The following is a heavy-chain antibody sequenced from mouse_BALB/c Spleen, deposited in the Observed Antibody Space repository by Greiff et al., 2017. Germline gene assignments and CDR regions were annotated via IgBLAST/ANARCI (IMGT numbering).Heavy chain of an antibody. J-gene: IGHJ4*01. CDR2: IWSGGST. Sequence: VKLMESGPGLVAPSQSLSITCTVSGFSLTSYGVHWVRQPPGKGLEWLGVIWSGGSTDYNAAFISRLSISKDNSKSQVFFKMNSLQANDTAIYYCASYDYDDYYAMDYWGQGTSVTVSS. CDR3: ASYDYDDYYAMDY. V-gene: IGHV2-2*02. CDR1: GFSLTSYG. D-gene: IGHD2-4*01.